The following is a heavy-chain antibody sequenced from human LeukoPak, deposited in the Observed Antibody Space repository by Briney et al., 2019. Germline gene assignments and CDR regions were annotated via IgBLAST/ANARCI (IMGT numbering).Heavy chain of an antibody. Sequence: GRSLRLSCAASGFAFSNYGMHWVRQAPGQGLEWVAVISFDGTNKYYADSLKGRFTISRDNSKNTVYLQMNSLRPEDTAVYYCARDGGRPTIVRGIIIMSVGDFWGQGALVTVST. CDR2: ISFDGTNK. CDR3: ARDGGRPTIVRGIIIMSVGDF. V-gene: IGHV3-30*03. D-gene: IGHD3-10*01. CDR1: GFAFSNYG. J-gene: IGHJ4*02.